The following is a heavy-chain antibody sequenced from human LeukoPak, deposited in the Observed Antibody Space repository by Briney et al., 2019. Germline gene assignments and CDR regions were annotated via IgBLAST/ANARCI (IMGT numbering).Heavy chain of an antibody. Sequence: PSETLSLTCTVSGGSISSYYWSWIRQPPGKGLEWIGYIYYSGTTSYNPSLKSRVTISVDTSKNQFSLKLSSVTAADTAVYYCARGVYIAAAQYGYWGQGTLVTVSS. J-gene: IGHJ4*02. CDR1: GGSISSYY. CDR2: IYYSGTT. CDR3: ARGVYIAAAQYGY. D-gene: IGHD6-13*01. V-gene: IGHV4-59*01.